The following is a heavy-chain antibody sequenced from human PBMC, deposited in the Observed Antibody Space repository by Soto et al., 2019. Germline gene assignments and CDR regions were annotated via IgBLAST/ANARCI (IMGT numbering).Heavy chain of an antibody. Sequence: QVQLVESGGGVVQPGRSLRLSCAASGFTFSSYAMHWVRQAPGKGLEWVAVISYDGSNKYYADSVKGRFTISRDNSKNXRXLQMNSLRAEDTAVYYCARTPRGQWELPYYYYGMDVWGQGTTVTVSS. CDR1: GFTFSSYA. D-gene: IGHD1-26*01. CDR3: ARTPRGQWELPYYYYGMDV. CDR2: ISYDGSNK. J-gene: IGHJ6*02. V-gene: IGHV3-30-3*01.